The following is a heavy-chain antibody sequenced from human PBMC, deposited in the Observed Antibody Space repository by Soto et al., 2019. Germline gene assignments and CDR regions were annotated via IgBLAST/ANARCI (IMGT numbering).Heavy chain of an antibody. CDR2: INAGNGNT. V-gene: IGHV1-3*01. J-gene: IGHJ6*03. CDR3: ARGHLAVVPVASWYYYMDV. D-gene: IGHD2-2*01. Sequence: QVQLVQSGAEVEKPGASVKVSCKASGYTFTNYAVHWVRQAPGQRLEWMGWINAGNGNTRYSQKFQGMVTITRDTSARTAYMELSSLRSEDTAVYSCARGHLAVVPVASWYYYMDVWGKGTTVTVSS. CDR1: GYTFTNYA.